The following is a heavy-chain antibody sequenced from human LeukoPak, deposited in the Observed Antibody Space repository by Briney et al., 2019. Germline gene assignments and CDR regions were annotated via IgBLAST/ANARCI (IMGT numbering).Heavy chain of an antibody. CDR2: ISPSGDIT. CDR3: AKGFIKGIAAAGYFDY. J-gene: IGHJ4*02. CDR1: GFTFSSYS. V-gene: IGHV3-23*01. D-gene: IGHD6-13*01. Sequence: GGSLRLSCAASGFTFSSYSMNWVRQAPGKGLEWVSGISPSGDITYYADSVKGRFTISRDNSKNTLYLQMNSLRAEDTAVYYCAKGFIKGIAAAGYFDYWGQGTLVTVSS.